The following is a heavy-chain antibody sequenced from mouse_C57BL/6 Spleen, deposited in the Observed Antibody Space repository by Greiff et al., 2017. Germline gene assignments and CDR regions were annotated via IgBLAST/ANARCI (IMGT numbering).Heavy chain of an antibody. CDR2: ISDGASYT. J-gene: IGHJ2*01. CDR1: GFTFSSYA. V-gene: IGHV5-4*01. CDR3: ARDRGYFDY. Sequence: EVKLVESGGGLVKPGGSLKLSCAASGFTFSSYAMSWVRQTPEKRLEWVATISDGASYTYYPDNVKGRFTISRDNAKNNLYLQMSHLKSEDTAMYYCARDRGYFDYWGQGTTLTVSS.